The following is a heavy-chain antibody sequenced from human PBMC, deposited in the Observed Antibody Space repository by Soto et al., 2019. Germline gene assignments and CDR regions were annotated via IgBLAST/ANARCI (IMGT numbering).Heavy chain of an antibody. J-gene: IGHJ6*03. CDR2: ISSSSSYI. CDR3: AGLLGYCSSTSCPYYYYYYMDV. V-gene: IGHV3-21*01. Sequence: GGSLRLSCAASGFTFSSYSMNWVRQAPGKGLEWVSSISSSSSYIYYADSVKGRFTISRDNAKNSLYLQMNSLRAEDTAVYYCAGLLGYCSSTSCPYYYYYYMDVWGKGTTVTVSS. CDR1: GFTFSSYS. D-gene: IGHD2-2*01.